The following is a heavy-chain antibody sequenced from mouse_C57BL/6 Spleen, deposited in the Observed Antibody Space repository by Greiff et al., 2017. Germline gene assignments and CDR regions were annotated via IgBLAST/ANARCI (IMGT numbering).Heavy chain of an antibody. CDR1: GFTFSNYW. CDR2: IRLKSDNYAP. CDR3: TGGV. V-gene: IGHV6-3*01. J-gene: IGHJ1*03. Sequence: VQGVESGGGLVQPGGSMKLSCVASGFTFSNYWMNWVRQSPEKGLEWVAQIRLKSDNYAPHYAESVKGRFTISRDDYKSSVYLKMNNLRAEDTGIYYCTGGVWGTGTTVTVSS.